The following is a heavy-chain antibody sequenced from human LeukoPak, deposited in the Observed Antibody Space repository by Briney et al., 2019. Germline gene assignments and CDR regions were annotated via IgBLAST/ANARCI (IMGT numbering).Heavy chain of an antibody. CDR2: IYSGGST. Sequence: PGGSLRLSCAASGFTFSSYAMSWVRQAPGKGLEWVSVIYSGGSTYYADSVKGRFTISRDNSKNTLYLQMDSLRAEDTAVYYCAKGLGKATVTPLGYWGQGTLVTVSS. D-gene: IGHD4-11*01. J-gene: IGHJ4*02. V-gene: IGHV3-23*03. CDR3: AKGLGKATVTPLGY. CDR1: GFTFSSYA.